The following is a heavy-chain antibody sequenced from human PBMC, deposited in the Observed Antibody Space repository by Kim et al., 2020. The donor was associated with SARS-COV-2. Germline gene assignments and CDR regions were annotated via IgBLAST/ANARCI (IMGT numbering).Heavy chain of an antibody. D-gene: IGHD3-16*01. J-gene: IGHJ4*02. CDR2: ISSSSSYI. V-gene: IGHV3-21*01. CDR3: ARDLVELETDY. CDR1: GFTFSSYS. Sequence: GGSLRLSCAASGFTFSSYSMNWVRQAPGKGLEWVSSISSSSSYIYYADSVKGRFTISRDNAKNSLYLQMNSLRAEDTAVYYCARDLVELETDYWGQGTLVTVSS.